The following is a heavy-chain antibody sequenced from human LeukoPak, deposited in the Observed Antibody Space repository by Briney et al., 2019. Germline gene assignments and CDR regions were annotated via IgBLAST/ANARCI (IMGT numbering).Heavy chain of an antibody. V-gene: IGHV3-53*01. D-gene: IGHD3-22*01. Sequence: PGWSLRLSCAASGFTVSSNYMSWVRQAPGRGLEWVSVIYTGGSTYYADSVKGRFTISRDNSKNTLYLQMSSLRAEDTAEYYCARDLGRYDSNQGPLDAFDIWGQGTMVTVSS. CDR3: ARDLGRYDSNQGPLDAFDI. CDR1: GFTVSSNY. J-gene: IGHJ3*02. CDR2: IYTGGST.